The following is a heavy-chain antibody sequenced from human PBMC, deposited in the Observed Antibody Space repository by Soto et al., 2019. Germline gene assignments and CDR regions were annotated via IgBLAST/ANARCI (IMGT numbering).Heavy chain of an antibody. CDR2: TSYDGSNN. J-gene: IGHJ4*02. Sequence: QVQLVESGGGVVQPGMSLRLSCVGSGFTFRSYVIHWVRQAPGKGLEWVALTSYDGSNNFYGDSVKGRFTISRDNSRNTVELKMDSLRLEDTALYYCARWGTTGGLDVWGQGTLVSVSS. CDR1: GFTFRSYV. V-gene: IGHV3-33*05. D-gene: IGHD3-16*01. CDR3: ARWGTTGGLDV.